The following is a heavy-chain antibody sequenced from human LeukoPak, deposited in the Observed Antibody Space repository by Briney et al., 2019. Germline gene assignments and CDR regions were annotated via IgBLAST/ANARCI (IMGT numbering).Heavy chain of an antibody. V-gene: IGHV4-31*03. J-gene: IGHJ4*02. D-gene: IGHD1-26*01. Sequence: SETLSLTCTVSGGSISSGGYYWSWIRQHPGKGLEWIGYIYYSGSTYYNPSLKSRVTISVDTSKNQFSLKLSSVTAADTAVYYCARGPGIVGAIRFDYWGQETPVTVSS. CDR1: GGSISSGGYY. CDR2: IYYSGST. CDR3: ARGPGIVGAIRFDY.